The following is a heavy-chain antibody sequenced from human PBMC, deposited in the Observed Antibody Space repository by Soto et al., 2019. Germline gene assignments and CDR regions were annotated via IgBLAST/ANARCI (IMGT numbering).Heavy chain of an antibody. V-gene: IGHV5-10-1*01. D-gene: IGHD2-15*01. J-gene: IGHJ5*02. CDR3: APIDCATPCPPYFSHP. CDR1: GCRLGNYW. CDR2: VDSHDSYT. Sequence: ESLEISGNASGCRLGNYWVRWGRRVPGKAVEWVGRVDSHDSYTDYSPSFEGHVTLSVDKSIATASLQWHNLKASDTGIYYCAPIDCATPCPPYFSHPSGQRTLATVSS.